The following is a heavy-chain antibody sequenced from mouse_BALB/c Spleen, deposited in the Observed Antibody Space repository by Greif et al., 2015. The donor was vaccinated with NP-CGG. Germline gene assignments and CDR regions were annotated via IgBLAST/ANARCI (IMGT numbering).Heavy chain of an antibody. J-gene: IGHJ4*01. CDR3: ARDRRYYGSSYRSYAMDY. CDR1: GFSLTGYG. Sequence: VKLVESGPGLVAPSQSLSITCTVSGFSLTGYGVNWVRQPPGKGLEWLGMIWGDGSTDYNSALKSRLSISKDNSKSXVFLKMNSLQTDDTARYYCARDRRYYGSSYRSYAMDYWGQGTSVTVSS. D-gene: IGHD1-1*01. V-gene: IGHV2-6-7*01. CDR2: IWGDGST.